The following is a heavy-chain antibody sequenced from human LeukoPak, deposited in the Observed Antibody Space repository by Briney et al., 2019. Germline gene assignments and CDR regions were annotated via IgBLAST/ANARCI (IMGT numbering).Heavy chain of an antibody. D-gene: IGHD3-10*01. CDR1: GGSISSSSYY. CDR2: IYYSGST. J-gene: IGHJ4*02. V-gene: IGHV4-39*07. CDR3: ARDRRITMVRGVPDY. Sequence: PSETLSLTCTVSGGSISSSSYYWGWIRQPPGKGLEWIGSIYYSGSTYYNPSLKSRVTISVDTSKNQFSLKLSSATAADTAVYYCARDRRITMVRGVPDYWGQGTLVTVSS.